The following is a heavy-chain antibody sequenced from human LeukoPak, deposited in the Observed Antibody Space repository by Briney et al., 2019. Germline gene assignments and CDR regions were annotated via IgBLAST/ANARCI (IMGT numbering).Heavy chain of an antibody. D-gene: IGHD4-23*01. J-gene: IGHJ6*02. CDR3: ARDSATTVVYYYYYGMDV. Sequence: GGSLRLSCAASGFTFSNYGMQWVRQAPGKGLEWVAVIWYDGNYKYYAHSVRGRFTISKDNSKNTLYLQMNSLRDEDAAVYYCARDSATTVVYYYYYGMDVWGQGTTVTVSS. CDR1: GFTFSNYG. CDR2: IWYDGNYK. V-gene: IGHV3-33*01.